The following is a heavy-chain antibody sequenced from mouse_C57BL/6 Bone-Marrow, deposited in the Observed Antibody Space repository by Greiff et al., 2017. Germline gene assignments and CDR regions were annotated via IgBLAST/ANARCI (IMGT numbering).Heavy chain of an antibody. J-gene: IGHJ4*01. V-gene: IGHV1-69*01. CDR3: ASHDDGYYYAMDY. Sequence: QVQLQQPGAELVMPGASVKLSCKASGYTFTSYWMHWVKQRPGQGLEWIGEIDPSDSYTNYNQKFKGKSTLTVDTSSSTAYMQLSSLTSEDSAVYYCASHDDGYYYAMDYWGQGTSVTVSS. D-gene: IGHD2-12*01. CDR2: IDPSDSYT. CDR1: GYTFTSYW.